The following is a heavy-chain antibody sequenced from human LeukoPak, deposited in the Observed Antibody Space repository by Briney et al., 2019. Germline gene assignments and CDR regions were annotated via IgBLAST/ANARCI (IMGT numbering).Heavy chain of an antibody. Sequence: SQTLSLTCDVSGKSMSSDGYSWNWIRQPPGKGLEWIVYIYNSVTTYYNPSLKSRVTMSLDRSKNQFSLELSSVTAADTAVYYCARSWHYYDSSAYPHYFDYWGQGAQVTVSS. J-gene: IGHJ4*02. V-gene: IGHV4-30-2*01. CDR1: GKSMSSDGYS. CDR2: IYNSVTT. D-gene: IGHD3-22*01. CDR3: ARSWHYYDSSAYPHYFDY.